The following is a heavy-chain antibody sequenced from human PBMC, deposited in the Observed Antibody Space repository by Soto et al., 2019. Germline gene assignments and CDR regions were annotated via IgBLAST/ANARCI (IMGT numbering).Heavy chain of an antibody. D-gene: IGHD3-10*01. J-gene: IGHJ6*02. CDR3: ARDDEYSGNGMDV. V-gene: IGHV3-33*01. CDR1: GFTFSNYG. CDR2: ILNDGSNR. Sequence: QVQLVESGGGVVQPGRSLRLSCAASGFTFSNYGMHWVRQAPGKGLEWVAVILNDGSNRYHADSVKDRFTISRDNSKNMMYLQMNSLRAEDPAVYYCARDDEYSGNGMDVWGPGTTVTVS.